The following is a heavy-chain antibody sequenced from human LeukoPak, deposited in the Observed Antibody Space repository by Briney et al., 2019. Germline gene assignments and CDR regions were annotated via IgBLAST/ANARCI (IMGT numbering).Heavy chain of an antibody. D-gene: IGHD1-26*01. CDR2: IGGGDT. CDR1: GFTFSIHA. J-gene: IGHJ6*02. CDR3: AKVSGSYYDYYGMDV. V-gene: IGHV3-23*01. Sequence: TGGSLRLSCAGSGFTFSIHAMSWVRQAPGKGLEWVSTIGGGDTYYADSVKGRFTISRDDSQSTVHLQMNSLRAEDTAVYYCAKVSGSYYDYYGMDVWGQGTTVTVSS.